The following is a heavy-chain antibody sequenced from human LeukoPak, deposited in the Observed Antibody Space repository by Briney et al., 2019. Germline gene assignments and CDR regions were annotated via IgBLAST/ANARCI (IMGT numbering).Heavy chain of an antibody. V-gene: IGHV4-59*12. CDR1: GGSISSYY. Sequence: PSETLSLTCTVSGGSISSYYWSWIRQPPGKGLEWIGYIYYSGSTNYNPSLKSRVTISIDTSENQFSLKLTSVTAADTAVYYCARKREGATTGIDYWGQGTLVTVSS. D-gene: IGHD1-26*01. J-gene: IGHJ4*02. CDR3: ARKREGATTGIDY. CDR2: IYYSGST.